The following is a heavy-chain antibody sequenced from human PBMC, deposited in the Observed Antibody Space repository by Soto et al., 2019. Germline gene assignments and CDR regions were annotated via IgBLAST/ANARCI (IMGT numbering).Heavy chain of an antibody. Sequence: PGGSLRLSCAASGFTFSSYSMNWVRQAPGKGLEWVSSISSSSSYIYYADSVKGRFTISRDNAKNSLYLQMNSLRAEDTAVYYCARDGPGVVATIGRASYFDYWGQGTLVTVSS. CDR1: GFTFSSYS. CDR3: ARDGPGVVATIGRASYFDY. CDR2: ISSSSSYI. V-gene: IGHV3-21*01. J-gene: IGHJ4*02. D-gene: IGHD5-12*01.